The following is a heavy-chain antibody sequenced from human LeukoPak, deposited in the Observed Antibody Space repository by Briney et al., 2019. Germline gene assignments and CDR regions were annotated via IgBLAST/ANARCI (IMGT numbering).Heavy chain of an antibody. CDR3: AREVSGSYFDY. J-gene: IGHJ4*02. Sequence: GGSLRLSCAASGFTFSSYSLNWVRQAPGKGLEWVAFILYDGSKKYFADSVKGRFTISRDNSKNTLYLQMNSLRAEDTAVYYCAREVSGSYFDYWGQGTLVTVSS. V-gene: IGHV3-30*03. D-gene: IGHD1-26*01. CDR2: ILYDGSKK. CDR1: GFTFSSYS.